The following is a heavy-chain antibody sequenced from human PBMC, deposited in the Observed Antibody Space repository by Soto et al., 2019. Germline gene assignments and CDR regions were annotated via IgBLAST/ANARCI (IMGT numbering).Heavy chain of an antibody. CDR1: GGSISSSSYY. J-gene: IGHJ6*02. Sequence: SETLCLTCTVSGGSISSSSYYWGWIRQPPGKGLEWIGSIYYSGSTYYNPSLKSRVTISVDTSKNQFSLKLSSVTAADTAVYYCARPGINSGSYSHYYYGMDVWGQGTTVTVSS. CDR3: ARPGINSGSYSHYYYGMDV. V-gene: IGHV4-39*01. D-gene: IGHD1-26*01. CDR2: IYYSGST.